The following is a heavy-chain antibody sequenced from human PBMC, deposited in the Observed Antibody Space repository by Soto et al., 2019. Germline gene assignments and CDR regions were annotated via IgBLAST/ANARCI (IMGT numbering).Heavy chain of an antibody. Sequence: LRLSCAASGFTFSSYGMHWVRQAPGKGLEWVAVISYDGSNKYYADSVKGRFTISRDNSKNTLYLQMNSLRAEDTAVYYCAKGSGYCSGGSCWGDWFDPWGQGTLVTVSS. CDR2: ISYDGSNK. V-gene: IGHV3-30*18. D-gene: IGHD2-15*01. CDR1: GFTFSSYG. CDR3: AKGSGYCSGGSCWGDWFDP. J-gene: IGHJ5*02.